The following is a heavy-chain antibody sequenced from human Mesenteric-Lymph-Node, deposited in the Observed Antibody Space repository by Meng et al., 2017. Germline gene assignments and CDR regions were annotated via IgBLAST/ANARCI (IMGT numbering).Heavy chain of an antibody. CDR2: INHSGST. Sequence: QWELQLWGAGLLKPSETLSLTCAVYGGSFSGYYWSLIRQPPGKGLERIGEINHSGSTNYNPSLKSRVTISVDTSKNQFSLKLSSVTAADTAVYYCARGSSSSWYFGYWGQGTLVTVSS. V-gene: IGHV4-34*01. CDR1: GGSFSGYY. CDR3: ARGSSSSWYFGY. D-gene: IGHD6-13*01. J-gene: IGHJ4*02.